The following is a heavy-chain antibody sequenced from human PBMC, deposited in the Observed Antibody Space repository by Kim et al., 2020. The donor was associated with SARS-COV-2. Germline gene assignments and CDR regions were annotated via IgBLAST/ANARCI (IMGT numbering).Heavy chain of an antibody. D-gene: IGHD6-19*01. V-gene: IGHV3-33*01. J-gene: IGHJ4*02. CDR3: AREYSSGWYYFDY. Sequence: YYADAVESRFTISRDNSKNTLYLQMNSLRAEDTSVYYCAREYSSGWYYFDYWGQGTLVTVSS.